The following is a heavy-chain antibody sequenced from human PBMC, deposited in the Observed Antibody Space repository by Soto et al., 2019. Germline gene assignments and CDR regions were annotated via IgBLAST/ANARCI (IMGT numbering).Heavy chain of an antibody. J-gene: IGHJ6*02. CDR3: ARRAKDIHGDYLNPIYYYGMDV. D-gene: IGHD4-17*01. CDR1: GGTFSSYA. CDR2: IIPIFGTA. V-gene: IGHV1-69*01. Sequence: QVQLVQSGAEVKKPGSSVKVSCKASGGTFSSYAISWVRQAPGQGLEWMGGIIPIFGTANYAQKFQGRVTITADESTSTAYMELSSLRSEDTAVYYCARRAKDIHGDYLNPIYYYGMDVWGQGTTVTASS.